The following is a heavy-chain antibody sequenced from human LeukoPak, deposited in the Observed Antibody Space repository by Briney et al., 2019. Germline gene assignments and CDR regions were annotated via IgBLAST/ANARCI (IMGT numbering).Heavy chain of an antibody. D-gene: IGHD5-12*01. V-gene: IGHV1-18*01. CDR2: ISAYNGNT. CDR3: ARSYQVVATTYFDY. CDR1: GGTLSSYA. Sequence: EASVKVSCKASGGTLSSYAISWVRPAPGQGLEWMGWISAYNGNTNYSQKLQGRVTMTPDTSTSTDYMELRSLRSDDTAVYYCARSYQVVATTYFDYWGQGTRVTVSS. J-gene: IGHJ4*02.